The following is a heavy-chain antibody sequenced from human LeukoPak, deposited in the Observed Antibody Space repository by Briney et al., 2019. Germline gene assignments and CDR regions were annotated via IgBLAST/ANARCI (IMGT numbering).Heavy chain of an antibody. CDR1: GFTFSSYR. CDR3: ARDRFWFGELENYFDY. D-gene: IGHD3-10*01. CDR2: ISSSSSYI. J-gene: IGHJ4*02. Sequence: GGSLRLSCAASGFTFSSYRMNWVRQAPGKGLEWVSSISSSSSYIYYADSVKGRFTISRDNAKNSLYLQMNILRAEDTAVYYCARDRFWFGELENYFDYWGQGTLVTVSS. V-gene: IGHV3-21*01.